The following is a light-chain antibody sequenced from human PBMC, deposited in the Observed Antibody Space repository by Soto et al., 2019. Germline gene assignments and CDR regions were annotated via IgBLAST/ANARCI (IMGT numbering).Light chain of an antibody. CDR2: QVS. CDR3: MQGTHSPWT. V-gene: IGKV2-30*01. Sequence: DAVLTQSPLSLPVTLGQPAAISCRSSQSLVYSNGNAYLIWFQQRPGQSPRRLIYQVSTRDAGVPDRFRGSGSGTYFTLTISRVEAEDVGLYYCMQGTHSPWTFGQGTKVEIK. CDR1: QSLVYSNGNAY. J-gene: IGKJ1*01.